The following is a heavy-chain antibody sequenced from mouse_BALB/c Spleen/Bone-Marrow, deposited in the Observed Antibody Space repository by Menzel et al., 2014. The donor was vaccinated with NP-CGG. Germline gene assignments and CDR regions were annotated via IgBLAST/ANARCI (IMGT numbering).Heavy chain of an antibody. D-gene: IGHD1-1*01. J-gene: IGHJ2*01. CDR1: GFTFTDYY. V-gene: IGHV7-3*02. CDR2: IRNKAYGYIT. CDR3: ARDMGGLLFDS. Sequence: EVMLVESGGGLVQPGGSLRLSCATSGFTFTDYYMNWVRQPPGKALEWLAFIRNKAYGYITEYSASVKGRFTISRDNSQNILYLQMNTLRAEDSATYYCARDMGGLLFDSWGQGTTLSVSS.